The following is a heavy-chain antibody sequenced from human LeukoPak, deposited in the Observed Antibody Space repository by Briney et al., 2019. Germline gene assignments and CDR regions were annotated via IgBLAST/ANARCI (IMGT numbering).Heavy chain of an antibody. CDR1: GFTFSDCY. Sequence: PGGSLRLSCAASGFTFSDCYMSWIRQAPGKGLEWVSYISSSGSTIYYADSVKGRFTISRDNAKNSLYLQMNSPRAEDTAVYYCARRIAAAPGLESYGMDVWGKGTTVTVSS. CDR3: ARRIAAAPGLESYGMDV. J-gene: IGHJ6*04. D-gene: IGHD6-13*01. V-gene: IGHV3-11*01. CDR2: ISSSGSTI.